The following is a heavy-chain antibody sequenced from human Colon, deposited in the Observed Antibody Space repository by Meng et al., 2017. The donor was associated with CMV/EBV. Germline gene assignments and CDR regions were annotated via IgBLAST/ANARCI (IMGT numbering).Heavy chain of an antibody. CDR2: INPNSGGT. J-gene: IGHJ4*02. V-gene: IGHV1-2*02. D-gene: IGHD3-9*01. CDR1: GGTFSSYA. CDR3: ARVTGYNRARDDY. Sequence: ASVKVSCKASGGTFSSYAISWVRQAPGQGLEWMGWINPNSGGTNYAQKFQGRVTMTRDTSISTAYMELSRLRSDDTAVYYCARVTGYNRARDDYWGQGTLVTVSS.